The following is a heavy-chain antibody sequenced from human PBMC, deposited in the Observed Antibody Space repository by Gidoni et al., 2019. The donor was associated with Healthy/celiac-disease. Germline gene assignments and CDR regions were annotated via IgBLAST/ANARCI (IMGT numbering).Heavy chain of an antibody. CDR1: GGTFSSYA. J-gene: IGHJ6*02. Sequence: QFQLVPSGAAVKKPGSSVKLSFTASGGTFSSYAISWVRKAPGQGLEWMGRIIPIRGIANYAQKFQGRVTITADKSTSTAYMELSSRRSEDTAVDYCAREPPPYSSSWPVPYGMDVWGQGTTVTVSS. CDR3: AREPPPYSSSWPVPYGMDV. D-gene: IGHD6-13*01. V-gene: IGHV1-69*04. CDR2: IIPIRGIA.